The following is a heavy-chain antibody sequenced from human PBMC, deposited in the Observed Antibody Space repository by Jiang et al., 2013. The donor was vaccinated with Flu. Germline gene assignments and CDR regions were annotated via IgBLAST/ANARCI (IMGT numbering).Heavy chain of an antibody. V-gene: IGHV3-30*18. Sequence: VQLVESGGGVVQPGRSLRLSCTASGITFSNYGMHWVRQAPGKGLEWVAVISFQGNHKYYADSVKGRFTISRDNSKNTLYLQMNSLRVEDTAFYHCAKDREAYYYDSSGLDYWGQGTLVTVSS. CDR1: GITFSNYG. J-gene: IGHJ4*02. CDR3: AKDREAYYYDSSGLDY. CDR2: ISFQGNHK. D-gene: IGHD3-22*01.